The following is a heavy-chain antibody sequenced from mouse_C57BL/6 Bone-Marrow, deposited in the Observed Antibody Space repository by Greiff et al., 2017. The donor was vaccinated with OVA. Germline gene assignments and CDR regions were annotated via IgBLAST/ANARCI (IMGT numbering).Heavy chain of an antibody. CDR2: IYPGDGDT. V-gene: IGHV1-82*01. D-gene: IGHD4-1*01. CDR1: GYAFSSSW. Sequence: VQLKESGPELVKPGASVKISCKASGYAFSSSWMNWVKQRPGKGLEWIGQIYPGDGDTNYNGKFKGKATLTADKSSSTAYMQLSSLTSEDSAVYFCARSGNWGDWYFDVWGTGTTVTVSS. CDR3: ARSGNWGDWYFDV. J-gene: IGHJ1*03.